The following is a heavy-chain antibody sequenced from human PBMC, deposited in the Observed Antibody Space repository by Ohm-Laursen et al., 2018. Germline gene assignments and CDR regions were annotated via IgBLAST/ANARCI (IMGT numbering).Heavy chain of an antibody. V-gene: IGHV3-23*01. J-gene: IGHJ4*02. D-gene: IGHD6-19*01. CDR2: ISGNAVRT. Sequence: SLRLSCTASGFTFSSYAMSWVRQAPGKGLEWVSSISGNAVRTYDADSVKGRFSISRDNSKNTLDLQMNSLRAEDTAVYYCAKGPFIAVAGSSYFFDYWGQGTLVTVSS. CDR3: AKGPFIAVAGSSYFFDY. CDR1: GFTFSSYA.